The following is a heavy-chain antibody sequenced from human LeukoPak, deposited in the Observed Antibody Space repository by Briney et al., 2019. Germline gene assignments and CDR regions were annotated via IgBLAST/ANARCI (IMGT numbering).Heavy chain of an antibody. V-gene: IGHV1-2*02. CDR3: ARDNRNYPGYCSSTSCYDYYFDY. J-gene: IGHJ4*02. CDR1: GYTFTGFY. CDR2: INPNSGGT. Sequence: ASVKVSCKASGYTFTGFYMHWVRQAPGQGLGWMGWINPNSGGTNYAQKFQGRVTMTRDTSISTAYMELSRLRSDDTAVYYCARDNRNYPGYCSSTSCYDYYFDYWGQGTLVTVSS. D-gene: IGHD2-2*01.